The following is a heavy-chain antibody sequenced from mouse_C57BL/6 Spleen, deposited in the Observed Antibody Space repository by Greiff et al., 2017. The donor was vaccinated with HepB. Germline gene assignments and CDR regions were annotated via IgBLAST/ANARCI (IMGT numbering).Heavy chain of an antibody. V-gene: IGHV6-3*01. Sequence: EVQLQQSGGGLVQPGGSMKLSCVASGFTFSNYWMNWVRQSPEKGLEWVAQIRLKSDNYATHYAESVKGRLTISRDESKSSVYLQMNNLRAEDTGIYYCTGRYFDVWGTGTTVTVAS. CDR1: GFTFSNYW. J-gene: IGHJ1*03. CDR2: IRLKSDNYAT. CDR3: TGRYFDV.